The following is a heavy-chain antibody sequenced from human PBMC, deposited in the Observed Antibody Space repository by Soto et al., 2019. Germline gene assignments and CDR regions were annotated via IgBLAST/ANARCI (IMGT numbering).Heavy chain of an antibody. CDR3: ARGSRVKIPAATGRDYYYHGLDG. CDR1: GGSFRGYY. CDR2: INHRGSA. V-gene: IGHV4-34*01. D-gene: IGHD1-26*01. Sequence: PSETLSLTCAVYGGSFRGYYWSWIRQPPGKGLEWIGEINHRGSANYNPSVKSRVTISVDTSKNQFSLKLNSVTAADTAMYYCARGSRVKIPAATGRDYYYHGLDGWAQGTAVTVSS. J-gene: IGHJ6*02.